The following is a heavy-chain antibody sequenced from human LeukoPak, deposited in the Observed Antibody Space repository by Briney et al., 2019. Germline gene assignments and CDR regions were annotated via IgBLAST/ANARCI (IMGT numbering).Heavy chain of an antibody. V-gene: IGHV1-69*13. Sequence: ASVTVSCKASGTFISYAVSWGRPAPGQGGEWRGGHIPISGTPTYTQKFRDRVTITADESTNTAYMELTRLRYDDTAVYYCASRGEQWQPEGPRFDFWGHGTLVTVSS. CDR1: GTFISYA. CDR2: HIPISGTP. D-gene: IGHD6-19*01. J-gene: IGHJ4*01. CDR3: ASRGEQWQPEGPRFDF.